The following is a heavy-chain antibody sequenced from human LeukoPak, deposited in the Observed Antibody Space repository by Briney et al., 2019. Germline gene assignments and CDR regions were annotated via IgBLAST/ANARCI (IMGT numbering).Heavy chain of an antibody. CDR3: ARPSYDLWSGGEFDY. V-gene: IGHV3-74*01. J-gene: IGHJ4*02. CDR2: INTDGSST. D-gene: IGHD3-3*01. Sequence: GGSLRLSCAASGFTFSSYWMHWVLQAPGKELVWVSRINTDGSSTSYADSVKGRFTISRDNAKNTLYLQMNSLRAEDTAVYYCARPSYDLWSGGEFDYWGPGTPVTVSS. CDR1: GFTFSSYW.